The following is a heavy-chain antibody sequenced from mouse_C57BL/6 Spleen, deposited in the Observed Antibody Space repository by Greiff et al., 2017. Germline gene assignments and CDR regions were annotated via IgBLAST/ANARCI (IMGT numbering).Heavy chain of an antibody. V-gene: IGHV1-7*01. CDR2: INPSSGYT. J-gene: IGHJ3*01. Sequence: VQLQQSGAELAKPGASVKLSCKASGYTFTSYWMHWVKQRPGQGLEWIGYINPSSGYTKYNQKFKDKATLTAEKSSSTAYMQLSSLTYEDSAVYYCARPYDGYYIAYWGQGTLVTVSA. D-gene: IGHD2-3*01. CDR3: ARPYDGYYIAY. CDR1: GYTFTSYW.